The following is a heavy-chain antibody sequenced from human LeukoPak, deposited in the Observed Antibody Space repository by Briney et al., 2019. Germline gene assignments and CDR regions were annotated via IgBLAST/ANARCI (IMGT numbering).Heavy chain of an antibody. J-gene: IGHJ4*02. CDR3: ARAMTS. Sequence: WETLRLSCAASGFTFSSYSMNWVRQAPGKGLEWVSHISSSGTIIYYADSVKGRFTISRDNAKNSLYLQMNSLRAENTAVYYCARAMTSWGQGTLVTVSS. D-gene: IGHD4-11*01. V-gene: IGHV3-48*04. CDR2: ISSSGTII. CDR1: GFTFSSYS.